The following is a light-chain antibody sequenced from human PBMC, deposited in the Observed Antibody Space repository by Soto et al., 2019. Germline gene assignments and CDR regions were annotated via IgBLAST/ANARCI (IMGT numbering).Light chain of an antibody. J-gene: IGKJ1*01. CDR3: HQYNNLWA. CDR1: QSVSSR. CDR2: GAP. V-gene: IGKV3-15*01. Sequence: ERVMTQSPATLSVTPGERVTLSCRASQSVSSRIAWYQQKPGQSPRLLIYGAPTRATGIPARFSGSGSGTEFTLTISSLQSEDFGVYYCHQYNNLWAFGQGTKVDI.